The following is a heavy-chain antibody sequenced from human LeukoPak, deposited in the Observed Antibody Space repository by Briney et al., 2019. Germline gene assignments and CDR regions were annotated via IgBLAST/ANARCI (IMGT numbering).Heavy chain of an antibody. CDR1: GGSFSGYY. D-gene: IGHD3-16*02. Sequence: SETLSLTCAVYGGSFSGYYWSWIRQPPGKGLEWIGEINHSGSTNYNPSLKSRVTISVDTSKNQFSLKLSSVAAADTAVYYCARVEMITFGGVIVPTFDYWGQGTLVTVSS. V-gene: IGHV4-34*01. J-gene: IGHJ4*02. CDR2: INHSGST. CDR3: ARVEMITFGGVIVPTFDY.